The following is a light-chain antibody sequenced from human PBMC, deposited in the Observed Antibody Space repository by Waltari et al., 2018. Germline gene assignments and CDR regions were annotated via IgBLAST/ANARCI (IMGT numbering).Light chain of an antibody. V-gene: IGLV2-14*01. CDR2: EVS. CDR1: SNDVGGYGY. J-gene: IGLJ1*01. CDR3: SSHTSTVPHV. Sequence: QSALTQPASVSGSPGQSVSISCTGTSNDVGGYGYVSWYQQFPGKAPKLRIYEVSYRPAGVSSRFSGSKSGNTASLTISGLQAEDEAVYYCSSHTSTVPHVFGTGTKVTVV.